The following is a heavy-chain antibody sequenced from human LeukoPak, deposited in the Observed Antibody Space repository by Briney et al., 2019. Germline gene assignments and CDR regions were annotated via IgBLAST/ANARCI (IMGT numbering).Heavy chain of an antibody. CDR2: ISYSGST. D-gene: IGHD2-15*01. Sequence: SETLSLTCTVSGVSISSSYSYWGWIRQPPGMGLEWIGSISYSGSTYYNPSLKSRVTISVDTSKKQFSLKLSSVTAADTAVYYCARRGVAARIGYFQHWGQGTLVTVSS. J-gene: IGHJ1*01. V-gene: IGHV4-39*07. CDR3: ARRGVAARIGYFQH. CDR1: GVSISSSYSY.